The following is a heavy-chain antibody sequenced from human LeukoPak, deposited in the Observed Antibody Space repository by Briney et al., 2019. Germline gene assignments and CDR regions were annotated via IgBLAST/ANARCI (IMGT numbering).Heavy chain of an antibody. V-gene: IGHV3-74*01. CDR2: INSDGSST. J-gene: IGHJ4*02. Sequence: AGGSLRLSCAASGFTFSSYWMHWVRQAPGKGLVWVSRINSDGSSTSYAASVKGRFTISRDNSKNTLYLQMNSLRAEDTAVYYCAKDLEGYSSSWYFDYWGQGTLVTVSS. CDR1: GFTFSSYW. CDR3: AKDLEGYSSSWYFDY. D-gene: IGHD6-13*01.